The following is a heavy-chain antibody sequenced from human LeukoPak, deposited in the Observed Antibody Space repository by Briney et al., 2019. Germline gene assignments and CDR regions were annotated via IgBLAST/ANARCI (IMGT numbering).Heavy chain of an antibody. V-gene: IGHV3-23*01. CDR1: GFTFSSYA. J-gene: IGHJ6*02. CDR3: ARVRLGDYGLDV. CDR2: ISGSGGST. D-gene: IGHD3-22*01. Sequence: GGSLRLSCAAPGFTFSSYAMSWVRQAPGKGLEWVSGISGSGGSTYYADSVKGRFTISRDNSKNTLYLQMNSLRAEDTAVYYCARVRLGDYGLDVWGQGTTVTVSS.